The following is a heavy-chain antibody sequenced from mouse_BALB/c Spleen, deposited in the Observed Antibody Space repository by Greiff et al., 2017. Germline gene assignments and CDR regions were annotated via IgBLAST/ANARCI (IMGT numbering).Heavy chain of an antibody. V-gene: IGHV5-4*02. J-gene: IGHJ3*01. CDR3: ARDITTATTAWFAY. Sequence: EVQLVESGGGLVKPGGSLKLSCAASGFTFSDYYMYWVRQTPEKRLEWVATISDGGSYTYYPDSVKGRFTISRDNAKNNLYLQMSSLKSEDTAMYYCARDITTATTAWFAYWGQGTLVTVSA. D-gene: IGHD1-2*01. CDR2: ISDGGSYT. CDR1: GFTFSDYY.